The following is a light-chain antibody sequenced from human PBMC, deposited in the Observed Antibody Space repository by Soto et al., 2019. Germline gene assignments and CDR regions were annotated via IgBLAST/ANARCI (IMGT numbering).Light chain of an antibody. Sequence: QSALTQPASVSGSPGQSITISCTGTSSDVGGYNYVSWYQQHPGKAPKLMIYEVSHRPSGVSNRFSGSKSDNTASLTISGLQAEDEADYYCYSYTSSSTVVFGGGTKLTV. V-gene: IGLV2-14*01. CDR2: EVS. CDR1: SSDVGGYNY. J-gene: IGLJ2*01. CDR3: YSYTSSSTVV.